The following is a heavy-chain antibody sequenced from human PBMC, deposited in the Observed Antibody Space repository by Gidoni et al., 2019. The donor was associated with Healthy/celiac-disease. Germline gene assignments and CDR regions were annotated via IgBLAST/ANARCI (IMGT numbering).Heavy chain of an antibody. V-gene: IGHV3-30*18. CDR1: GFTFRSYG. CDR2: ISYDGSNK. D-gene: IGHD3-9*01. CDR3: AKGTGYYGLASAFDI. Sequence: QVQLVESGGGVVQPGRSLRLPCAASGFTFRSYGMHWVRPAPGKGLGWVAVISYDGSNKYYADSVKGRFTISRDNSKNTLYLQMNSLRAEDTAVYYCAKGTGYYGLASAFDIWGQGTMVTVSS. J-gene: IGHJ3*02.